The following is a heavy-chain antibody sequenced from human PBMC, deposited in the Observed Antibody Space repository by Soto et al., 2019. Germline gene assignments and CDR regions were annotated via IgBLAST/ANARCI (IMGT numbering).Heavy chain of an antibody. CDR2: IYYTGMT. J-gene: IGHJ4*02. V-gene: IGHV4-39*01. Sequence: SETLSLTCTVSGTSISSTNYYWGWIRQPPGKGLEWITSIYYTGMTYYNPSLKSRVTISVDTSKNQFSLKLSSVTAADRAVYYCAIGPSSSNGHRQFDYLGQGTLVTVAS. CDR3: AIGPSSSNGHRQFDY. D-gene: IGHD6-13*01. CDR1: GTSISSTNYY.